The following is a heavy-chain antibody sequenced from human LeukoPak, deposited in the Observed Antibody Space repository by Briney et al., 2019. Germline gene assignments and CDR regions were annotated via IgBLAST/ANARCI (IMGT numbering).Heavy chain of an antibody. D-gene: IGHD3-9*01. V-gene: IGHV3-9*01. Sequence: GRSLRLSCAASGFTFDNYAMHWVRQTPGKGLGWVSGITWNSGGIGYADSVKGRFTISRDNAKNSLYLQMNSLRPEDTALYYCAKGPGLRYFETDFWGQGTLVTVSS. CDR1: GFTFDNYA. CDR2: ITWNSGGI. J-gene: IGHJ4*02. CDR3: AKGPGLRYFETDF.